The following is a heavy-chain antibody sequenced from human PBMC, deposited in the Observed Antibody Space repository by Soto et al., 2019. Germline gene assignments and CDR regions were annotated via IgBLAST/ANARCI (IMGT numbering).Heavy chain of an antibody. J-gene: IGHJ6*02. CDR2: IYYSGST. Sequence: SETLSLTCTVSGGSISSGDYYWSWIRQPPGKGLEWIGYIYYSGSTYYNPSLKSRVTISVDTSKNQFSLKLSSVTAADTAVYYCARGRRDVYGMDVWGQGTTVTVSS. CDR1: GGSISSGDYY. V-gene: IGHV4-30-4*01. CDR3: ARGRRDVYGMDV. D-gene: IGHD3-10*01.